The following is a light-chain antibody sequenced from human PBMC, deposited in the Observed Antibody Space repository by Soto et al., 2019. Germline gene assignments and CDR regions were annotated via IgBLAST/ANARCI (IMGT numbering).Light chain of an antibody. J-gene: IGKJ4*01. CDR3: QQNYCTLPLT. CDR1: QSITTY. V-gene: IGKV1-39*01. Sequence: DIQVTQSPSSLSASVGDGVTITCRASQSITTYLNWYQQKPGKAPRLLIFAASNLESGVPSRFSGSGSGTEFTLTTISLQPADFATYYCQQNYCTLPLTFGGGTRVEIK. CDR2: AAS.